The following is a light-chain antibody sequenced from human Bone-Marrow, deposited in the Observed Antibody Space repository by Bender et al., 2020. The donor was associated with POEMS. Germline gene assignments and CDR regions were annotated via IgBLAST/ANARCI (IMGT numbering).Light chain of an antibody. V-gene: IGLV2-23*02. J-gene: IGLJ2*01. CDR3: CSYAGSSTFVV. CDR2: EVS. Sequence: QSALTQPASVSGSPGQSITISCTGTSSDVGGYNYVSWYQQHPGKAPKLILYEVSERPSGVSHRFSGSKSGNTASLTISGLQAEDEATYYCCSYAGSSTFVVFGGGTKLTVL. CDR1: SSDVGGYNY.